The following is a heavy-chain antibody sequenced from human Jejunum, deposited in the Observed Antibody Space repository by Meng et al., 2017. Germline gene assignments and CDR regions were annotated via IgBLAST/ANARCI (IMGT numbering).Heavy chain of an antibody. J-gene: IGHJ4*02. CDR3: ARGATGTRPFDY. V-gene: IGHV4-4*02. CDR1: GGSITTDW. D-gene: IGHD5-12*01. Sequence: GSGPVQPAVTPCHTCAVSGGSITTDWLNWVRQPPGKGLEWIGEIWHSGASNYNPSLRSRVTISVDKSKNQLSLELASLTAADTAVYYCARGATGTRPFDYWGQGTLVTVSS. CDR2: IWHSGAS.